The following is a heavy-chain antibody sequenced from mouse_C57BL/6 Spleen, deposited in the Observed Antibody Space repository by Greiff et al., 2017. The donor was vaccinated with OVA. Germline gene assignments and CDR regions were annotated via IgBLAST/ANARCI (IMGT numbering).Heavy chain of an antibody. CDR1: GFSFNTYA. Sequence: EAGGGLVQPKGSLKLPCAAPGFSFNTYAMNWVRQAPGKGLEWVARIRSKSNNYATYYADSVRDRFTISRDDSESMLYLQMNNLKTEDTAMYYCVRHVDFAYWGQGALVTVSA. V-gene: IGHV10-1*01. CDR2: IRSKSNNYAT. CDR3: VRHVDFAY. J-gene: IGHJ3*01.